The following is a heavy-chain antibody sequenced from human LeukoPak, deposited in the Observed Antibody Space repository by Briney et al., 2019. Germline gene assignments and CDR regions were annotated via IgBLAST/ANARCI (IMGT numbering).Heavy chain of an antibody. D-gene: IGHD3-10*01. CDR3: AKDGVGRPGRIWFGISYYFDY. Sequence: GGSLRLSCAASGFTFSSYAMSWVRQAPGKGLGWVSAISGSGGSTYYADSVKGRFTISRDNSKNTLYLQMNSLRAEDTAVYYCAKDGVGRPGRIWFGISYYFDYWGQGTLVTVSS. J-gene: IGHJ4*02. CDR2: ISGSGGST. CDR1: GFTFSSYA. V-gene: IGHV3-23*01.